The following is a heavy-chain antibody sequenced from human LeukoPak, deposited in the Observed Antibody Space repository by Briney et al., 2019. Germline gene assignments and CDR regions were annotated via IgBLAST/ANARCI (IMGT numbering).Heavy chain of an antibody. J-gene: IGHJ4*02. Sequence: GRSLRLSCAASGFTFSSYGMHWVRQAPGKGLEWVAVISYDGSNKYYADSVKGRFTISRDNSKNTLYLQMNSLRAEDTAVYYCAKATYYYDSSGYSEIDYWGQGTLVTVSS. CDR1: GFTFSSYG. CDR2: ISYDGSNK. D-gene: IGHD3-22*01. V-gene: IGHV3-30*18. CDR3: AKATYYYDSSGYSEIDY.